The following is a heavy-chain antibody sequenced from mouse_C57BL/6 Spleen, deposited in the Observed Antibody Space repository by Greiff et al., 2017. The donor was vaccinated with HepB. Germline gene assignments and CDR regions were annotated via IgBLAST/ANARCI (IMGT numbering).Heavy chain of an antibody. CDR1: GYAFSSSW. V-gene: IGHV1-82*01. CDR3: ARPDDGYYDAMDY. J-gene: IGHJ4*01. Sequence: LVKPGASVKISCKASGYAFSSSWMNWVKQRPGKGLEWIGRIYPGDGDTNYNGKFKGKATLTADKSSSTAYMQLSSLTSEDSAVYFCARPDDGYYDAMDYWGQGTSVTVSS. D-gene: IGHD2-3*01. CDR2: IYPGDGDT.